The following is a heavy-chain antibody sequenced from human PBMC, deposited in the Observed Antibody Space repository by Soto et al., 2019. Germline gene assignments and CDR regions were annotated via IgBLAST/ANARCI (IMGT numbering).Heavy chain of an antibody. Sequence: LSLTCAVYGGSFSGYYWSWIRQPPGKGLEWIGEINHSGSTNYNPSLKSRVTISVDTSKNQFSLKLSSVTAADTAVYYCARAHYYDSSGYFDYWGQGTLVTVSS. CDR3: ARAHYYDSSGYFDY. J-gene: IGHJ4*02. CDR1: GGSFSGYY. D-gene: IGHD3-22*01. V-gene: IGHV4-34*01. CDR2: INHSGST.